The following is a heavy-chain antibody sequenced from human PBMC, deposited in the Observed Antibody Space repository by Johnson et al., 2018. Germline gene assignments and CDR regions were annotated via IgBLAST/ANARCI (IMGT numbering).Heavy chain of an antibody. CDR1: GFTFGDFA. D-gene: IGHD1-26*01. CDR2: IRSKAYGGTT. J-gene: IGHJ1*01. Sequence: VQLVESGGGLVKPGRSLRLSCTASGFTFGDFAMSWFRQAPGKGLAWLGFIRSKAYGGTTEYAASVKGRFTISRDDSKRIAYLQMNSLKTEDTAVYYCTRDRIVGATSGYFQHWGQGTLVTVSS. CDR3: TRDRIVGATSGYFQH. V-gene: IGHV3-49*05.